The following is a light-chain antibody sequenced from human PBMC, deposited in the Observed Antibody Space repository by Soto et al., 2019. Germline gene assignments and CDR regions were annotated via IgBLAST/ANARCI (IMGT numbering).Light chain of an antibody. Sequence: ENVLTQSPFTLSLSPGERATLSCRASQSVKSYLAWYQQKPGQAPRLLIYDASTRAAGIPARFSGSGSGTDLTLTISSLDPEDFAVYYCQSRSSWPPVLTFGGGTKVEIK. CDR2: DAS. CDR1: QSVKSY. J-gene: IGKJ4*01. CDR3: QSRSSWPPVLT. V-gene: IGKV3-11*01.